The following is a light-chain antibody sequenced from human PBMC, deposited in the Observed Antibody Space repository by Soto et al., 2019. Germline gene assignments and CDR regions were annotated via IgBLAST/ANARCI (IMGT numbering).Light chain of an antibody. CDR1: QSISSW. J-gene: IGKJ1*01. CDR2: DAS. CDR3: QQYETYSPWT. Sequence: DIQMTQSPSTLSASVGDRVTITCRASQSISSWLAWYQQKPGKAPNLLIYDASVLESGVPSRFSGSGSGTEFTLTIGSLQPDEFATYYCQQYETYSPWTFGQGTKVEVK. V-gene: IGKV1-5*01.